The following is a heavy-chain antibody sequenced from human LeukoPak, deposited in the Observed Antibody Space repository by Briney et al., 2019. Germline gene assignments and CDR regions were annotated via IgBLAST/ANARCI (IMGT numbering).Heavy chain of an antibody. J-gene: IGHJ3*02. D-gene: IGHD3-9*01. Sequence: ASVKVSCKASGYTFTGYYMHWVRQAPGQGLEWMGWINPNSGGTNYAQKFQGRVTMTRDTSISTAYMELSRLRSEDTAVYYCARTGYWTADAFDIWGQGTMVTVSS. CDR3: ARTGYWTADAFDI. V-gene: IGHV1-2*02. CDR1: GYTFTGYY. CDR2: INPNSGGT.